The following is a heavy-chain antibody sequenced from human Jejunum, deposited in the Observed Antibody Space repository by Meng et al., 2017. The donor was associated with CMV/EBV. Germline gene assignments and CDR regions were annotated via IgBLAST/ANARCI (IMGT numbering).Heavy chain of an antibody. CDR3: AKEGSVYYSGLDV. Sequence: SGFTFKTSGVHWVRQAPGKGLEWVALIWYDGSYKYYGDSVTGRFTISRDNSKNTLYLDLDSLRAEDTAIYYCAKEGSVYYSGLDVWGQGTTVTVSS. CDR1: GFTFKTSG. V-gene: IGHV3-33*06. CDR2: IWYDGSYK. J-gene: IGHJ6*02. D-gene: IGHD5/OR15-5a*01.